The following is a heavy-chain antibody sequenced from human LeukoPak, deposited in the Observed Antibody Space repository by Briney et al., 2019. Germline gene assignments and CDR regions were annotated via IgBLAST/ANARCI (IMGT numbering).Heavy chain of an antibody. CDR1: GFTFSSYS. J-gene: IGHJ6*02. CDR3: ARDAGGVATNTVTTWWEYYYYYYGMDV. D-gene: IGHD4-17*01. Sequence: GGSLRLSCAASGFTFSSYSMNWVRQAPGKGLEWVSSISSSSSYIYYADSVKGRFTISRDNAKNSLYLQMNSLRAEDTAVYYCARDAGGVATNTVTTWWEYYYYYYGMDVWGQGTTVTVSS. CDR2: ISSSSSYI. V-gene: IGHV3-21*01.